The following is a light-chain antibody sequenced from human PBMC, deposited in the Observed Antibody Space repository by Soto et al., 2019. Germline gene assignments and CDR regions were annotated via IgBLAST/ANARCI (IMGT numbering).Light chain of an antibody. J-gene: IGLJ3*02. CDR3: SSYTSSSTWV. CDR2: DVS. CDR1: SSDIGGYNY. V-gene: IGLV2-14*01. Sequence: QSALTQPASVSGSPGQSITISCTGTSSDIGGYNYVSWYLQHPGKAPKLIIHDVSNRPSGVSNRFSGSKSGNTASLTISGLQAEDEADYYCSSYTSSSTWVFGGGSKLTVL.